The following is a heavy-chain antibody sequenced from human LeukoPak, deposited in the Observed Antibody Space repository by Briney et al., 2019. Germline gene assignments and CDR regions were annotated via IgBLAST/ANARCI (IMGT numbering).Heavy chain of an antibody. Sequence: SETLSLTCAVYGGSISGYYWSLIRQPTGKGLEWIGEINHSGSTNYNPSLKSRVTISVDTSKNQFSLKLSSVTAADTAVYYCARGMTIVVVTNFDPWGQGTLVTVSS. CDR1: GGSISGYY. CDR3: ARGMTIVVVTNFDP. V-gene: IGHV4-34*01. CDR2: INHSGST. D-gene: IGHD3-22*01. J-gene: IGHJ5*02.